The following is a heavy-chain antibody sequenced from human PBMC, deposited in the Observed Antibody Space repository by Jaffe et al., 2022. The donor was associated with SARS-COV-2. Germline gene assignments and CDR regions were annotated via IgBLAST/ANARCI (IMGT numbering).Heavy chain of an antibody. CDR3: ASIFGSYGYGPLDS. D-gene: IGHD5-18*01. V-gene: IGHV4-61*02. CDR1: GGSISSGRYY. CDR2: FYTSGIT. J-gene: IGHJ4*02. Sequence: QVQLQESGPGLVKPSETLSLTCTVSGGSISSGRYYWTWIRQPAGKGLEWIGRFYTSGITNYNPSLKSRVTISVDTSENQFSLKLSSVTAADTAVYYCASIFGSYGYGPLDSWGQGTLVTVSS.